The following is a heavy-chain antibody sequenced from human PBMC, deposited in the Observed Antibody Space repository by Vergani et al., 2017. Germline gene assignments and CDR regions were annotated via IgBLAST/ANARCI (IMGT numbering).Heavy chain of an antibody. CDR3: ARGASGDYVSSFDY. V-gene: IGHV3-30-3*01. D-gene: IGHD4-17*01. J-gene: IGHJ4*02. CDR1: GFTFSSYA. CDR2: ISYDGSNK. Sequence: VDLVESGGGLVKPGGSLRLSCAASGFTFSSYAMHWVRQAPGKGLEWVAVISYDGSNKYYADSVKGRFTISRDNSKNTLYLQMNSLRAEDTAVYYCARGASGDYVSSFDYWGQGTLVTVSS.